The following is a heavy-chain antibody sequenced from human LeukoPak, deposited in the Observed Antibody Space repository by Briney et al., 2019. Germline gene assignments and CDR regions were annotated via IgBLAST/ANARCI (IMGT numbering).Heavy chain of an antibody. Sequence: GGSLRLSCAASGFTVSSNYMSWVRQAPGKGLEWVSVIYSGGSTYYADSVKGRFTISRDNSKNTLYLQMNNLRAEDTAVYYCARCIAVAGCYFDYWGQGALVTVSS. J-gene: IGHJ4*02. V-gene: IGHV3-66*01. D-gene: IGHD6-19*01. CDR1: GFTVSSNY. CDR2: IYSGGST. CDR3: ARCIAVAGCYFDY.